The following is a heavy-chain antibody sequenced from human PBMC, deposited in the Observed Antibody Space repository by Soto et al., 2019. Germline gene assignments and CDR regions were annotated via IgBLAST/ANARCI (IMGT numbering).Heavy chain of an antibody. V-gene: IGHV1-69*12. CDR2: IIPVFGTP. D-gene: IGHD3-22*01. Sequence: QVQLVQSGAEVKKPGSSVKVSCKPSGGSLSNYGISWVRQAPGLGLEWMGAIIPVFGTPNYAQKFQDRVTITADESTTTVYMEVRSLTSEDTAVYYCARGDATKIVVTTYYAMDVWGQGTTVTVSS. J-gene: IGHJ6*02. CDR3: ARGDATKIVVTTYYAMDV. CDR1: GGSLSNYG.